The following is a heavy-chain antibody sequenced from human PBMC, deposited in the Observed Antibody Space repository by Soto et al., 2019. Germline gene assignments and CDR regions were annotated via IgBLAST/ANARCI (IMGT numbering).Heavy chain of an antibody. CDR2: IYYSGST. V-gene: IGHV4-59*08. Sequence: SETLSLTCTVSGGSISSYYWSWIRQPPGKGLEWIGYIYYSGSTNYNPSLKSRVTISVDTSKNQFSLKLSSVTAADTAVYYCARCRPYRYCSGGSCYDDAFDIWGQGTMVTVSS. D-gene: IGHD2-15*01. CDR1: GGSISSYY. J-gene: IGHJ3*02. CDR3: ARCRPYRYCSGGSCYDDAFDI.